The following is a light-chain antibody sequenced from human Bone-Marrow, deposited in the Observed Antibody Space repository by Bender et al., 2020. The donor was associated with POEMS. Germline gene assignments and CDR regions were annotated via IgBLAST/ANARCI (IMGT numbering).Light chain of an antibody. V-gene: IGLV2-14*02. CDR3: SSYTSSDTVI. CDR2: EVS. CDR1: STDVGVYQF. J-gene: IGLJ2*01. Sequence: QSALTQPASVSGSPGQAITISCTGTSTDVGVYQFVSWYRQDPGKAPKLIIYEVSKRPSGVSNRFSGSKSGNTASLTISGLQAEDEANYYCSSYTSSDTVIFGGGTKLTVL.